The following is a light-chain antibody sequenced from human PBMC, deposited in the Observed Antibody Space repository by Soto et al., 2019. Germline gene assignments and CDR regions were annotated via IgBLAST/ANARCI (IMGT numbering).Light chain of an antibody. Sequence: EIVLTHSPGTLSVSPGERATLSFRASQTISSNYLAWYQQKHGKAPSLLIYGTSSRATGIQDRFSGRGSWTDFTLTNSRLESEEYAIYYCQQYGSWAFVQGTKGESK. CDR1: QTISSNY. CDR2: GTS. V-gene: IGKV3-20*01. CDR3: QQYGSWA. J-gene: IGKJ1*01.